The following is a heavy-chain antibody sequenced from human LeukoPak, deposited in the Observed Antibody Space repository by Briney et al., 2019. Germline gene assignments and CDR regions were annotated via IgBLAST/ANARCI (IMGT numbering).Heavy chain of an antibody. V-gene: IGHV4-39*07. CDR3: ARARNSGNHYYYYYMDV. Sequence: PSGTLSLTCTVSGGSISSSSYYWGWIRQPPGKGLEWIGSIYYSGSTYYNPSLKSRVTISVDTSKNQFSLKLSSVTAADTAVYYCARARNSGNHYYYYYMDVWGKGTTVTVSS. D-gene: IGHD1-14*01. J-gene: IGHJ6*03. CDR2: IYYSGST. CDR1: GGSISSSSYY.